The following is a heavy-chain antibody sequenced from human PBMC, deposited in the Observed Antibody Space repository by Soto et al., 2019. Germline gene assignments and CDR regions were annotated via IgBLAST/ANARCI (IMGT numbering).Heavy chain of an antibody. V-gene: IGHV4-31*03. J-gene: IGHJ6*02. D-gene: IGHD2-21*02. Sequence: LSLTCTVSGGSISSGGYYWSWIRQHPGKGLEWIGYIYHSGTTYYNPSLKSRVTISVDTSKNQFSLKLSSVTAEDTAVYYCAGHCGGDCYSLISYYYYGMDVWGQGTTVTVSS. CDR2: IYHSGTT. CDR1: GGSISSGGYY. CDR3: AGHCGGDCYSLISYYYYGMDV.